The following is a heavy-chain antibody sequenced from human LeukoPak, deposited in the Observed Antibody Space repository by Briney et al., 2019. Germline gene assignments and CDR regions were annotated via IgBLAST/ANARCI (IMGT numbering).Heavy chain of an antibody. CDR1: GFTFDDYA. Sequence: GGSLRLSCAASGFTFDDYAMHWVRQAPGKGLEWVSLISWDGGSTYYADSVKGRFTISRDNAKNSLYLQMNGLRAEDTAVYYCARVGPWVNPDYYYYYMDVWGKGTTVTVSS. V-gene: IGHV3-43D*03. CDR3: ARVGPWVNPDYYYYYMDV. D-gene: IGHD1-14*01. J-gene: IGHJ6*03. CDR2: ISWDGGST.